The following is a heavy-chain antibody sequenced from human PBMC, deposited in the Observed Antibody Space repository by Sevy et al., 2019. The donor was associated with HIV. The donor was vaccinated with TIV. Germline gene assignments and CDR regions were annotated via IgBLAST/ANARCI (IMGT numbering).Heavy chain of an antibody. Sequence: ASVKVSCKASGYTFTSYGISWVRQAPGQGLEWMGWISAYNGNTNDPQKLQGRVTMTTDTSTSTAYVELRSLGSDDTAVYYCARDRGLTKVRGGYYYYYYGMDVWGQGTTVTVSS. CDR1: GYTFTSYG. J-gene: IGHJ6*02. D-gene: IGHD3-10*01. CDR3: ARDRGLTKVRGGYYYYYYGMDV. V-gene: IGHV1-18*01. CDR2: ISAYNGNT.